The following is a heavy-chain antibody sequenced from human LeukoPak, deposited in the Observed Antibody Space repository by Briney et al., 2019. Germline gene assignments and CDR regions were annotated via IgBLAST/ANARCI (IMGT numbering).Heavy chain of an antibody. CDR1: GFTFSSYW. CDR2: ISRDGSST. D-gene: IGHD5-18*01. Sequence: GGSLRLSCAASGFTFSSYWMHWVRQVPGKGLVWVSRISRDGSSTIYAGSVKGRFTISRDNAKNTVFLQMNSLRVEDMAIYYCGSGGYSYGYFSWGQGTLVTVSS. J-gene: IGHJ5*02. V-gene: IGHV3-74*01. CDR3: GSGGYSYGYFS.